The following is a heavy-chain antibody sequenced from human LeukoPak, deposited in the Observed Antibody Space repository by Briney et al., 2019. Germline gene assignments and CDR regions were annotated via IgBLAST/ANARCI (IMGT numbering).Heavy chain of an antibody. Sequence: GESLKISCKGSGYSFTSEWIAWVRQMPGKGLEWVGIIYPGDSDIRYSPSLQGQVTISADKSISTAYLQWSSLKASDTAMYYCARRGGTNWFDPWGQGTLVTVSS. V-gene: IGHV5-51*01. J-gene: IGHJ5*02. CDR1: GYSFTSEW. CDR2: IYPGDSDI. CDR3: ARRGGTNWFDP. D-gene: IGHD3-16*01.